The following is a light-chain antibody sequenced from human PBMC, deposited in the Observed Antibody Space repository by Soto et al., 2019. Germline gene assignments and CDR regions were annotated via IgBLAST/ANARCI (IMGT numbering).Light chain of an antibody. V-gene: IGLV1-44*01. J-gene: IGLJ3*02. CDR3: AAWDGNLNGVV. CDR2: RNT. CDR1: SSNIGSNT. Sequence: QSVLTQPPSASGTPGQRVTISCSGSSSNIGSNTVDWYQQLPATAPKLLIDRNTQRPSGVPERFSGSKSGTSASLAISGLQSEDEDDYYCAAWDGNLNGVVFGGGTKVTVL.